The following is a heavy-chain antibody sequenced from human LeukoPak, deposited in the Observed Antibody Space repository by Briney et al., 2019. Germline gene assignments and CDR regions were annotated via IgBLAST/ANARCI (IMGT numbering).Heavy chain of an antibody. CDR1: GGSISTYY. CDR2: MYYSGST. D-gene: IGHD6-19*01. CDR3: ARTPGSAYYPYYYMDV. V-gene: IGHV4-59*01. J-gene: IGHJ6*03. Sequence: SETLSLTCTVSGGSISTYYWSWVRQPPGKGLEWIGYMYYSGSTNYSPSLKSRVTISVDTSKNQFSLNLNSVTAADTAEYFCARTPGSAYYPYYYMDVWGKGTTVNVSS.